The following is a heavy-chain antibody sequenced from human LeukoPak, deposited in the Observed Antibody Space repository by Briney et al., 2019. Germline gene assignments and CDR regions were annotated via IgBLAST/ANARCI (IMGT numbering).Heavy chain of an antibody. J-gene: IGHJ4*02. CDR2: IFKNGNT. Sequence: SETLSLTCSVFGDSISTTGYFWVWIRQSPGRGLEWIGSIFKNGNTFYNMSLKSRVTISVDTSKNQFSLKLSSVTAADTAVYYCARGLLPFDYWGQGTLVTVSS. V-gene: IGHV4-39*07. CDR1: GDSISTTGYF. CDR3: ARGLLPFDY. D-gene: IGHD2-15*01.